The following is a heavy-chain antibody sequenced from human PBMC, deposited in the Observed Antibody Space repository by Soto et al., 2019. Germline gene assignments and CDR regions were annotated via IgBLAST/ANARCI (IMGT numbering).Heavy chain of an antibody. Sequence: QVQLQESGPGLVKPSGTLSLTCAVSGGSISSSNWWSWVRQPPGKGLEWIGESYHSGRTNYNPSLTSRGTISVDKCKNQVSLKLRSVTAAETAVYYCARVSGSSYYGMDVWGQGTTVTVSS. D-gene: IGHD1-26*01. J-gene: IGHJ6*02. CDR3: ARVSGSSYYGMDV. CDR1: GGSISSSNW. CDR2: SYHSGRT. V-gene: IGHV4-4*02.